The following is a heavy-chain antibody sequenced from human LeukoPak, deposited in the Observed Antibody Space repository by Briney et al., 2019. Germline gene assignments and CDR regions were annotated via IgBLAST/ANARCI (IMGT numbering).Heavy chain of an antibody. D-gene: IGHD6-13*01. CDR1: GYTFTSYY. CDR3: ATFHRGIAAAARAEYFQH. Sequence: ASVKVSCKPSGYTFTSYYMHWVRQAPGQGLEWMGIINPSGGSTSYAQKFQGRVTMTRDTSTSTVYMELSSLRSEDTAVYYCATFHRGIAAAARAEYFQHWGQGTLVTVSS. J-gene: IGHJ1*01. V-gene: IGHV1-46*01. CDR2: INPSGGST.